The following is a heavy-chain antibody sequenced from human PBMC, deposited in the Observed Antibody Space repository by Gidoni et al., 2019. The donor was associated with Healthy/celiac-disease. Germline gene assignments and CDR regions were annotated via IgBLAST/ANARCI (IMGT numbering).Heavy chain of an antibody. D-gene: IGHD5-18*01. CDR2: IIPIFGTA. CDR3: ARVSGYSYGTPNDAFDI. V-gene: IGHV1-69*06. Sequence: QVQLVQSGAEVKKPGSSVKVSCKASGGTFSSYAISWVRQAPGQGLEWMGGIIPIFGTANYAQKFQGRVTITADKSTSTAYMELSSLRSEDTAVYYCARVSGYSYGTPNDAFDIWGQGTMVTVSS. J-gene: IGHJ3*02. CDR1: GGTFSSYA.